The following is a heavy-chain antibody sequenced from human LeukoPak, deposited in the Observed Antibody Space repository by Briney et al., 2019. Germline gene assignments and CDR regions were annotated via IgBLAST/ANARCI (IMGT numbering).Heavy chain of an antibody. CDR1: GGSISSGGYY. CDR2: IYYSGST. J-gene: IGHJ4*02. Sequence: PSETLSLTCTVSGGSISSGGYYWSWIRQHPGKGLEWIGYIYYSGSTNYNPSLKSRVTISVDTSKNQFSLKLSSVTAADTAVYYCARVPEMGPIDYWGQGTLVTVSS. D-gene: IGHD2-8*01. CDR3: ARVPEMGPIDY. V-gene: IGHV4-61*08.